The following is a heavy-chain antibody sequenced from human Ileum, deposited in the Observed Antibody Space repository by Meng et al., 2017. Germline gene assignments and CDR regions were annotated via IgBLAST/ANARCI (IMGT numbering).Heavy chain of an antibody. Sequence: GGSLRLSCAASGFTFSTYAMSWVRQAPGKGLEWVSAISGSGGRTHYADSVKGRFTISRDNSKNTLYLQMNSLRAEDTAVYYCAKVYSGYETFDYWGQATLVTVSS. CDR3: AKVYSGYETFDY. CDR2: ISGSGGRT. J-gene: IGHJ4*02. D-gene: IGHD5-12*01. V-gene: IGHV3-23*01. CDR1: GFTFSTYA.